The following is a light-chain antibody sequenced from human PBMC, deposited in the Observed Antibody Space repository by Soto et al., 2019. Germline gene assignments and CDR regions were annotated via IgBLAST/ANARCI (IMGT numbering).Light chain of an antibody. CDR2: GAS. CDR1: QSVSSN. V-gene: IGKV3-15*01. Sequence: VVMTHSPATLSVSPCERATLSFRASQSVSSNLAWYQQKPGQAPRLLIYGASTRATGIPARFSGSGSGTDFTLTISRLEPEDFAVYFCQKYGGSPYTCGKGNKGDIK. CDR3: QKYGGSPYT. J-gene: IGKJ2*01.